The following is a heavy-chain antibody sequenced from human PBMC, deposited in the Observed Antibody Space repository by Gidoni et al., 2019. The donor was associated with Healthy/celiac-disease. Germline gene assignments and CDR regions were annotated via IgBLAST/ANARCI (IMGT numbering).Heavy chain of an antibody. V-gene: IGHV5-51*01. CDR2: IYPGDPNT. CDR3: ARQHYCGGDCYSFSWFDP. J-gene: IGHJ5*02. CDR1: GYSFTSYC. Sequence: EVQLVQCGAEVNKPGESLKISCKGSGYSFTSYCIGGVSQMQGKGLEWMGSIYPGDPNTRYSPSFQGQCTSSADKSISTAYLQWSSLKASDTAMYYCARQHYCGGDCYSFSWFDPWGQGTLVTVSS. D-gene: IGHD2-21*01.